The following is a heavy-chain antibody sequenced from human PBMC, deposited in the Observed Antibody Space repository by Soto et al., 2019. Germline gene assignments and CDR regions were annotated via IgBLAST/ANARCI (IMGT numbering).Heavy chain of an antibody. CDR1: GGSISSGDYY. CDR2: IYYSGST. J-gene: IGHJ4*02. V-gene: IGHV4-30-4*01. D-gene: IGHD3-10*01. CDR3: ARGRFVGYYEY. Sequence: SETLSLTCTVSGGSISSGDYYWSWIRQPPGKGLEWIGYIYYSGSTYYNPSLKSRVTISVDTSKNQFSLKLSSVTAADTAVYYCARGRFVGYYEYWGQGTLVTVSS.